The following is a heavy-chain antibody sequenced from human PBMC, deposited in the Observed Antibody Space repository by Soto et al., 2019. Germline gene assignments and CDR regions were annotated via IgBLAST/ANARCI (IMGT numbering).Heavy chain of an antibody. D-gene: IGHD3-22*01. CDR3: ARDQVDNRGYYFLDY. CDR2: IKTDGSST. J-gene: IGHJ4*01. Sequence: PGGSLRLSCAASGFTFRNYWMHWVRQAPGKGLLWVSRIKTDGSSTTCADSVKGRFAISRDNAKNTLYLQMNSLRAEDTAVYYCARDQVDNRGYYFLDYWGHGTLVTVSS. CDR1: GFTFRNYW. V-gene: IGHV3-74*01.